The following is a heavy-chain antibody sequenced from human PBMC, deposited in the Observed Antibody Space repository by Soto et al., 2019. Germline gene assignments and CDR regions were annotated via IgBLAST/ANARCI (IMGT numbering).Heavy chain of an antibody. CDR1: GYTFTRYG. D-gene: IGHD2-8*01. J-gene: IGHJ6*02. CDR2: ISGYNGDP. CDR3: AKNGQPPYYYYGMDV. Sequence: QGQLVQSGAEVKKPGASVKVSCKASGYTFTRYGISWVRQAPGQGLEWMGWISGYNGDPKYAQKFQGRVNMTIDTSTTTTYMELRSLTSDDTAVYYCAKNGQPPYYYYGMDVWGQGTTVTVSS. V-gene: IGHV1-18*01.